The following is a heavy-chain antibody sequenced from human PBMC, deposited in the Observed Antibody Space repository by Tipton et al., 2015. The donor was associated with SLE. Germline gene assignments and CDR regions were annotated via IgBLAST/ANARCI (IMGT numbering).Heavy chain of an antibody. Sequence: QLVQSGAEVKKPGASVKVSCKASGYTFTDYYMHWVRQAPGQGLEWMGWINPSGGTHYPQKFRGRVTMTWDTSIRTAYMELSSLRSDDTAVYYCARERELTSRFLDYWGQGALVTVSS. J-gene: IGHJ4*02. CDR1: GYTFTDYY. D-gene: IGHD1-26*01. CDR2: INPSGGT. V-gene: IGHV1-2*02. CDR3: ARERELTSRFLDY.